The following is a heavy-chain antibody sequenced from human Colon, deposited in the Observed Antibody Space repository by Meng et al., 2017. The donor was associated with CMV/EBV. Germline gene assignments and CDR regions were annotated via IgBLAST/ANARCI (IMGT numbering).Heavy chain of an antibody. Sequence: SGGSVNSGSYYWTWIRQTPGKGLEWIGYISYSGNTNYNPSLKSRLTIEVDTSRNQFSLKLTSVSAADTAMYYCARETSGWSTGIDYWGQGTLVTVSS. CDR1: GGSVNSGSYY. D-gene: IGHD6-19*01. V-gene: IGHV4-61*01. J-gene: IGHJ4*02. CDR2: ISYSGNT. CDR3: ARETSGWSTGIDY.